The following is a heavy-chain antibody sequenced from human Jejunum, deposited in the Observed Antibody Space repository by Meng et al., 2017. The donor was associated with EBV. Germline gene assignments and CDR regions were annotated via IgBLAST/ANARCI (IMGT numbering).Heavy chain of an antibody. V-gene: IGHV3-74*01. D-gene: IGHD6-25*01. Sequence: VVLVESGGGLVQPGGSLRLACATSGFTFSDYWMHWVRQAPGKGLVWVSRINTDGSTTNYADSVKGRFTISRDNAENTLFLQMNSLKAEDTAVYYCTRAGSYRHDYWGQGTLVTVSS. CDR1: GFTFSDYW. CDR3: TRAGSYRHDY. J-gene: IGHJ4*02. CDR2: INTDGSTT.